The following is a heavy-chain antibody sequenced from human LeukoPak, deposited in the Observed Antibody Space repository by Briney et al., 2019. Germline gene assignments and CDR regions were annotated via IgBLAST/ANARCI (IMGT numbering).Heavy chain of an antibody. CDR3: ARASLVRGLDS. V-gene: IGHV3-11*01. D-gene: IGHD3-10*01. CDR2: ISNTGSTI. CDR1: GFTFSNFY. J-gene: IGHJ4*02. Sequence: GGSLSLSCAASGFTFSNFYMSWIRQAPGKGLEWVSYISNTGSTIYYADSVKGRFTTSRDNAKNSLYLQMSSLRAEDTAVYYCARASLVRGLDSWGQGTLVTVSS.